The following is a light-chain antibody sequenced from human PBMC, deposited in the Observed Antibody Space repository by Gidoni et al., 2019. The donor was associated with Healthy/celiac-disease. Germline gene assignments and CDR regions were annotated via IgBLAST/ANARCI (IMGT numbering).Light chain of an antibody. Sequence: QSALTQPASVSGSPGQSITITCTGTSSDVGGYNYVSCYQQHPGKAPKLMIYEVSNRPSGVSNRFSGSKSGNTASLTISGLQAEDEADYYCRSYTSSSTLVFGGGTKLTVL. CDR2: EVS. V-gene: IGLV2-14*01. J-gene: IGLJ2*01. CDR1: SSDVGGYNY. CDR3: RSYTSSSTLV.